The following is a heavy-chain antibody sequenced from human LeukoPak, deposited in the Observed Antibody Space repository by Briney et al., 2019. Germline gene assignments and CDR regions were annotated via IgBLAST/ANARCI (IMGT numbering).Heavy chain of an antibody. D-gene: IGHD4-17*01. CDR1: GFTFSSYE. J-gene: IGHJ4*02. CDR2: ITSSGNTI. CDR3: ARLTTVTTTGGPFDY. V-gene: IGHV3-48*03. Sequence: PGGSLRLSCAASGFTFSSYEMNWVRQAPGKGLEWVSYITSSGNTIYYADSVKGRFTISRDNAKNSLYLQMNSLRAEDTAVYYCARLTTVTTTGGPFDYWGQGTLVTVSS.